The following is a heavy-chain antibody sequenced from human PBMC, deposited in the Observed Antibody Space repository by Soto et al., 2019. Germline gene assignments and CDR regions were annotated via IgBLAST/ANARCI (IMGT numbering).Heavy chain of an antibody. D-gene: IGHD3-3*01. V-gene: IGHV4-34*01. CDR2: INHSGST. Sequence: SETLSLTCAVYGGSFSGYYWSWIRQPPGEGLEWIGEINHSGSTNYNPSLKSRVTISVDTSKNQFSLKLSSVTAADTAVYYCARGDFWSGYELDYWGQGTLVTVSS. CDR1: GGSFSGYY. CDR3: ARGDFWSGYELDY. J-gene: IGHJ4*02.